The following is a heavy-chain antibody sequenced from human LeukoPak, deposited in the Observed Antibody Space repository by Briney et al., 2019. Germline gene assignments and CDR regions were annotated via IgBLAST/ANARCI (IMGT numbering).Heavy chain of an antibody. Sequence: SGTLSLTCAVSGGSISSSNWWSWVRQPPGKGLEWIGEIYHSGSTNYNPSLKSRVTISVDKSKNQFSLKLSSVTAADTAVYYCARVGVGVKGVATTFFDYWGQGTLVTVSS. CDR2: IYHSGST. CDR1: GGSISSSNW. CDR3: ARVGVGVKGVATTFFDY. D-gene: IGHD5-12*01. V-gene: IGHV4-4*02. J-gene: IGHJ4*02.